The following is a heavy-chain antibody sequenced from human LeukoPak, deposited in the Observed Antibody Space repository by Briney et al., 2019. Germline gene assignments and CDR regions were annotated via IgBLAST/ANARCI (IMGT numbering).Heavy chain of an antibody. CDR1: GFTFSSYG. CDR3: ANGGYSSSWYVVDY. Sequence: GGSPRLSCAASGFTFSSYGMHWVRQAPGKGLEWVAVISYDGSNKYYADSVKGRFTISRDNSKNTLYLQMNSLRAEDTAVYYCANGGYSSSWYVVDYWGQGTLVTVSS. D-gene: IGHD6-13*01. CDR2: ISYDGSNK. J-gene: IGHJ4*02. V-gene: IGHV3-30*18.